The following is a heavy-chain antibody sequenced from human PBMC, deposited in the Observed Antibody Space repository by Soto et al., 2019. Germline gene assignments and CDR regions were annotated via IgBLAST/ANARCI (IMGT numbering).Heavy chain of an antibody. V-gene: IGHV3-30*18. CDR2: ISYDGSNK. CDR3: AKDSEQLVNY. J-gene: IGHJ4*02. Sequence: QVQLVESGGGVVQPGRSLRLSCAASGFTFSSYGMHWVRQAPGKGLEWVAVISYDGSNKYYADSVKGRFTISRDKSKNTLYLQMNSLRAEDTAVYYCAKDSEQLVNYWGQGTLVTVSS. CDR1: GFTFSSYG. D-gene: IGHD6-13*01.